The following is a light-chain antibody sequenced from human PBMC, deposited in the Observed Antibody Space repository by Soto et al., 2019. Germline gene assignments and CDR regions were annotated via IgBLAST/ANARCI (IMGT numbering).Light chain of an antibody. J-gene: IGKJ1*01. CDR2: GVS. CDR3: QQRTNSPPWT. V-gene: IGKV3-11*01. CDR1: QNISTY. Sequence: EIVFTQSPATLSLSPGEGASLSCRASQNISTYLAWYQQRPGQVPRLLIYGVSKRAPAIPPRFSGSGSGTDFTLSVSGLETEDFATYYCQQRTNSPPWTFGQGAKVDIK.